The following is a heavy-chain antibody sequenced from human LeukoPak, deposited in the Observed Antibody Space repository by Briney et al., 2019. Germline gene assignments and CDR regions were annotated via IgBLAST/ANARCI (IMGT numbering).Heavy chain of an antibody. V-gene: IGHV3-48*04. CDR3: ARGLGYCSSTSCYPSPYFDY. D-gene: IGHD2-2*01. Sequence: GGSLRLSCAASGFTFSSYSMNWVRQAPGKGLEWVSYISSSSSTIYYADSVKGRFTISRDNAKNSLYLQMNSLRAEDTAVYYCARGLGYCSSTSCYPSPYFDYWGQGTLVTVSS. CDR2: ISSSSSTI. CDR1: GFTFSSYS. J-gene: IGHJ4*02.